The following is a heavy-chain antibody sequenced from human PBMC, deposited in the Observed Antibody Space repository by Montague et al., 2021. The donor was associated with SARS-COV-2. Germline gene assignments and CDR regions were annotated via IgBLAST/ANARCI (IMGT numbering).Heavy chain of an antibody. CDR3: ARESGSGSYLVY. Sequence: SETLSLTCTVSGGSISSSSYYWGWIRQPPGKGLELIGSIYYSGSTYYNPSLKSRVTISVDTSKNQFSLKLSSVTAADTAVYYCARESGSGSYLVYWGQGTLVTVSS. CDR2: IYYSGST. V-gene: IGHV4-39*01. J-gene: IGHJ4*02. D-gene: IGHD3-10*01. CDR1: GGSISSSSYY.